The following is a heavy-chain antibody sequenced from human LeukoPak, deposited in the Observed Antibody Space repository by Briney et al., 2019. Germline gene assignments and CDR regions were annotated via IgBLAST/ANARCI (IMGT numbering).Heavy chain of an antibody. CDR3: ARGLGSVVATVSD. Sequence: ASVKVSCKASGYSFTSYGISWVRQAPGQGLEWMGWINANNGNINYARKFQGRVTLTTDTSTSTAYMEMRSLRSDDTAVFYCARGLGSVVATVSDWGQGTLVTVSS. J-gene: IGHJ4*02. CDR1: GYSFTSYG. CDR2: INANNGNI. D-gene: IGHD5-12*01. V-gene: IGHV1-18*01.